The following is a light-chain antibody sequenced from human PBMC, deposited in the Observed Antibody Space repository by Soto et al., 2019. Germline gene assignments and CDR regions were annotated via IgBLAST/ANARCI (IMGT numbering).Light chain of an antibody. CDR2: DAS. J-gene: IGKJ1*01. CDR3: QQYNSYPWT. CDR1: QGISSY. V-gene: IGKV1-8*01. Sequence: AIRMTPSPSSFSASTLYIVNITFRSSQGISSYLAGYQQKPGKAPKLLIYDASSLESGVPSRFSGSGSGTEFTLTISSLQPDDFATYYCQQYNSYPWTFGQGTKV.